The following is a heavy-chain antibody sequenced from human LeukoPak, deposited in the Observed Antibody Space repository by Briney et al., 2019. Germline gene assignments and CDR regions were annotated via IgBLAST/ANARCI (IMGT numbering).Heavy chain of an antibody. CDR1: GGTFSSYA. J-gene: IGHJ4*02. CDR2: IIPIFGTA. V-gene: IGHV1-69*05. CDR3: ARGYSSGWYDY. D-gene: IGHD6-19*01. Sequence: GASVKVSCKASGGTFSSYAISWVRQAPGQGLEWMGRIIPIFGTANYAQKFQGRVTITTDESTSTAYMELSSQRSEDTAVYYCARGYSSGWYDYWGQGTLVTVSS.